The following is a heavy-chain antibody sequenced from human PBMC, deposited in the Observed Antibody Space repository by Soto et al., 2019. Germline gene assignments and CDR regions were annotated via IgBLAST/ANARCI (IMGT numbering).Heavy chain of an antibody. CDR3: VRGGSNYAS. CDR2: IKPDESEK. D-gene: IGHD4-4*01. V-gene: IGHV3-7*01. CDR1: GFAFSDSW. J-gene: IGHJ5*02. Sequence: LRLSCTASGFAFSDSWMTWVRQAPGKGLEWVARIKPDESEKKYADSVKGRFSISRDNAKNSMYLQMDSLRGEDTAVYYCVRGGSNYASWGQGTLVTVSS.